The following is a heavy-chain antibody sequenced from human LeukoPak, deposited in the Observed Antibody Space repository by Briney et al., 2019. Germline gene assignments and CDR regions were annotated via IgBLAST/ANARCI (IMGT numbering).Heavy chain of an antibody. V-gene: IGHV3-11*01. J-gene: IGHJ4*02. CDR1: GFTFTDYC. D-gene: IGHD3-10*01. CDR3: ARDYNC. Sequence: GGSLRLSCSAYGFTFTDYCMSWIRQAPGKGLEWVSYISPSGTVIYYGDSVKGRFTISRDNAKKSLYLQMNSLRAEDTAVYYCARDYNCWGQGTMVTVSS. CDR2: ISPSGTVI.